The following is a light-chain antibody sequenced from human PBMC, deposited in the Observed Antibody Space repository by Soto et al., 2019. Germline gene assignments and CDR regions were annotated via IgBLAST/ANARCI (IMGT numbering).Light chain of an antibody. V-gene: IGKV3-15*01. CDR3: QPYNNWPQT. CDR2: GAS. CDR1: QSVSSN. Sequence: EIVMAQSRATMSVSPGERATLSCRASQSVSSNLAWYQQKPGQAPRLLIYGASTRATGIPARFSGSGSGTEFTLTISSLQPADFAVCYCQPYNNWPQTFGQGTNVHIK. J-gene: IGKJ1*01.